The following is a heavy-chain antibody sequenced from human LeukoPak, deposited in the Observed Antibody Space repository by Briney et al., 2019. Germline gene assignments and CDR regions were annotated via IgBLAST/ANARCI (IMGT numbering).Heavy chain of an antibody. CDR2: MNPNSGNT. V-gene: IGHV1-8*02. CDR1: GYTFSSYG. CDR3: ARVAVAGTVRVDH. Sequence: ASVKVSCKTSGYTFSSYGISWVRQAPGQGLEWMGWMNPNSGNTGYAQKFQGRVTMTRNTSISTAYMELSSLRSEDTAVYYCARVAVAGTVRVDHWGQGTLVTVSS. D-gene: IGHD6-19*01. J-gene: IGHJ4*02.